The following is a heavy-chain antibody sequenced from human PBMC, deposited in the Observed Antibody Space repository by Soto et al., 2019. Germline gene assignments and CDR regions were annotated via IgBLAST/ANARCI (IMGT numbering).Heavy chain of an antibody. V-gene: IGHV3-23*01. CDR3: ARDKRMWQLVYWFDP. CDR2: ISGSGGST. CDR1: GFTFSSYA. D-gene: IGHD6-6*01. J-gene: IGHJ5*02. Sequence: EVQLLESGGGLVQPGGSLRLSCAASGFTFSSYAMSWVRQAPGKGLEWVSAISGSGGSTYYADSVKGRFTISRDNSKNTLYLQMNSLRAEDTAVYYCARDKRMWQLVYWFDPWGQGTLVTVSS.